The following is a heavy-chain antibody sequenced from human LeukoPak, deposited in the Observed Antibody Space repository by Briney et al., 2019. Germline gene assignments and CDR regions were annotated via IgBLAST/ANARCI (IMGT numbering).Heavy chain of an antibody. CDR1: GGTFSIYA. D-gene: IGHD3-3*01. J-gene: IGHJ6*02. CDR2: IIPIFGTA. V-gene: IGHV1-69*13. CDR3: AAASGFLEWLDV. Sequence: ASVKVSCKASGGTFSIYAISWVRQAPGQGLEWMGGIIPIFGTANYAQKFQGRVTITADESTSTAYMELSSLRSEDTAVYYCAAASGFLEWLDVWGQGTTVTVSS.